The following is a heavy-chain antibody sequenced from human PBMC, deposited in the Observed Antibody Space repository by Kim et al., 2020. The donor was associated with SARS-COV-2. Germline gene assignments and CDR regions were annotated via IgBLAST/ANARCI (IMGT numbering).Heavy chain of an antibody. J-gene: IGHJ4*01. Sequence: GGSLRLSCAASGFTFSSYAMHWVRQAPGKGLEWVAVISYDGSNKYYADSVKGRFTISRDNSKNTLYLQMNSLRAEDTAVYYCARERGVKSDSSSSWEFD. CDR3: ARERGVKSDSSSSWEFD. V-gene: IGHV3-30*04. CDR2: ISYDGSNK. D-gene: IGHD6-6*01. CDR1: GFTFSSYA.